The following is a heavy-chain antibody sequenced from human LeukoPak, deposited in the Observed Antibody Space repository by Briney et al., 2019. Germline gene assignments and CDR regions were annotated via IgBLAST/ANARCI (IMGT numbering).Heavy chain of an antibody. CDR2: ISYDGSNK. CDR3: ARGSTMTTVTLFDY. V-gene: IGHV3-30*06. D-gene: IGHD4-17*01. Sequence: GGSLRLSCAASGFTFSSYGMHWVRQAPGKGLEWVAVISYDGSNKYYADSVKGRFTISRDNSKNTLYLQMNSLRAEDTAVYYCARGSTMTTVTLFDYWGQGTLVTVSS. J-gene: IGHJ4*02. CDR1: GFTFSSYG.